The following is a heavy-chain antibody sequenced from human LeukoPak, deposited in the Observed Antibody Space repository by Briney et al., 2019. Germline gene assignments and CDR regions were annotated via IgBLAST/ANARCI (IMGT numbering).Heavy chain of an antibody. CDR1: GFTFSSYS. CDR3: ARGPPFDY. Sequence: GGSLRLSCAASGFTFSSYSMNWVRQAPGKGLEWVSSISSSSSYMYYADSVKGRFTISRDNAKNSLYLQMNSLRAEDTAVYYCARGPPFDYWGQGTLVTVSS. J-gene: IGHJ4*02. CDR2: ISSSSSYM. V-gene: IGHV3-21*01.